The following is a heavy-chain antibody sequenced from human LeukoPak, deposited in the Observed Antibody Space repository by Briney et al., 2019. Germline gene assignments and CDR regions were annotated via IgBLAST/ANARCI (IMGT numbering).Heavy chain of an antibody. D-gene: IGHD5-12*01. CDR2: ISGSGGST. J-gene: IGHJ4*02. CDR1: GFSFGGFS. Sequence: GGSLRLSCAASGFSFGGFSMSWVRQAPGKGLEWVSAISGSGGSTYYADSVKGRFTISRDNSKNTLYLQMNSLRAEDTAVYYCAKDWVGGYDFGAVDYWGQGTLVTVSS. CDR3: AKDWVGGYDFGAVDY. V-gene: IGHV3-23*01.